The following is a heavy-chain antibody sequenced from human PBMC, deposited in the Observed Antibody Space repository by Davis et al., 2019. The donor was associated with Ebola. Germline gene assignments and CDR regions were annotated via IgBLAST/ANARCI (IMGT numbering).Heavy chain of an antibody. CDR2: ISSSSSYI. CDR3: ARDLGIDLTTVTTVYYYYGMDV. J-gene: IGHJ6*02. V-gene: IGHV3-21*01. CDR1: GFTFSSYS. Sequence: GGSLGLSCAASGFTFSSYSMNWVRQAPGKGLEWVSSISSSSSYIYYADSVKGRFTISRDNAKNTLYLQMNSLRAEDTAVYYCARDLGIDLTTVTTVYYYYGMDVWGQGTTVTVSS. D-gene: IGHD4-17*01.